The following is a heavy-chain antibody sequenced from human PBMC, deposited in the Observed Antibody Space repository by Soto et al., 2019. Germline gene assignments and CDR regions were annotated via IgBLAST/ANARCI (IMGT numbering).Heavy chain of an antibody. D-gene: IGHD3-22*01. CDR3: ARASDSSGYAHY. V-gene: IGHV4-4*02. Sequence: TLSLTCAVSGGSISSSNWWSWGRQPPGKGLEWIGEIYHSGSTNYNPSLKSRVTISIDKSKNQFSLHLSSVTAADTAMYYCARASDSSGYAHYWGQGTLVTVSS. CDR1: GGSISSSNW. CDR2: IYHSGST. J-gene: IGHJ4*02.